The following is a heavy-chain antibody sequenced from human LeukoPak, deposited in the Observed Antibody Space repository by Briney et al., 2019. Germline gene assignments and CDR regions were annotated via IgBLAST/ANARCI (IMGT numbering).Heavy chain of an antibody. D-gene: IGHD6-13*01. CDR1: GLTFSSYS. CDR3: ARVESEQLVPPGWFDP. J-gene: IGHJ5*02. V-gene: IGHV3-48*01. CDR2: ISSSSSTI. Sequence: GGSLRLSCAASGLTFSSYSMNWVRQAPGKGLEWVSYISSSSSTIYYADSVKGRFTISRDNAKNSLYLQMNSLRAEDTAVYYCARVESEQLVPPGWFDPWGQGTLVTVSS.